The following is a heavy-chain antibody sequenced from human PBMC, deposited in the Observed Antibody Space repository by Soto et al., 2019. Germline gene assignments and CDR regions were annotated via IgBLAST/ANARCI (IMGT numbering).Heavy chain of an antibody. Sequence: ASVKVSCKASGYTFTSYGISWVRQAPGQGLEWMGWISPNGGNTGLAQKFQGRVTMTRDTSINTAYMELSNLRSEDTAIYYCARGVDAGVDVWGQGTTVTVSS. D-gene: IGHD1-1*01. CDR1: GYTFTSYG. V-gene: IGHV1-8*02. CDR2: ISPNGGNT. CDR3: ARGVDAGVDV. J-gene: IGHJ6*02.